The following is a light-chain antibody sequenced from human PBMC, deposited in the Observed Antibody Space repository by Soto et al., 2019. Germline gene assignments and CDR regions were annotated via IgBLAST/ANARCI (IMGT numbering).Light chain of an antibody. CDR3: QQYGGSPLYT. Sequence: EIVLTKSPGTLSLSPGETATLSCRASQSVSHLAWYQQKPGRAPRLLVYAASSRATGIPDRFSGSGSGTEFTLTISRLEPEDFAVYYCQQYGGSPLYTVGQGTKVDIK. V-gene: IGKV3-20*01. J-gene: IGKJ2*01. CDR2: AAS. CDR1: QSVSH.